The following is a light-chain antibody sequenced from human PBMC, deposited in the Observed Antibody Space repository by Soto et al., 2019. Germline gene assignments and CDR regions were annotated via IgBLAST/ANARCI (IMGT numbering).Light chain of an antibody. CDR2: AAS. CDR3: QRCHSYSES. V-gene: IGKV1-8*01. Sequence: IRKTGGPSSFYKSTVYRVPITCVASQGISSYLAWYQQKPGKAPKLLIYAASTLQSGVPSRFSGSGSGTEFTLTISSLQPDDFAPYYCQRCHSYSESFGQAISV. J-gene: IGKJ1*01. CDR1: QGISSY.